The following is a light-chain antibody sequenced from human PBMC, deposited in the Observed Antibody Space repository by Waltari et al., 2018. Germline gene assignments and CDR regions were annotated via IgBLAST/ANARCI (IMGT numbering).Light chain of an antibody. V-gene: IGKV4-1*01. CDR3: QQYYSTPST. J-gene: IGKJ2*01. Sequence: DIVLTQSPDSLTLSLGERATINCKSSKRLLSVPGNKRSLAWYQHKPGQPPKLLIYWASTREPGVPDRFSGSGSGTDFTLTITSLQAEDAAVYFCQQYYSTPSTFGQGTKLEIK. CDR2: WAS. CDR1: KRLLSVPGNKRS.